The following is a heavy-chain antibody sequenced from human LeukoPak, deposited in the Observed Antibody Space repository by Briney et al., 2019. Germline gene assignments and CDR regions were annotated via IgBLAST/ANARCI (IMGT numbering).Heavy chain of an antibody. D-gene: IGHD2-2*03. CDR3: APSRGLDMIFND. CDR2: ISGSGDII. J-gene: IGHJ4*02. CDR1: GSTFSSYA. Sequence: GGSLRLSCAASGSTFSSYAMTWVRQVPGKGLEWVSSISGSGDIIYYADSVKGRFTISRDNSKNTLHVQMNSLRAEDTAVYYCAPSRGLDMIFNDWGQGTLVTVSS. V-gene: IGHV3-23*01.